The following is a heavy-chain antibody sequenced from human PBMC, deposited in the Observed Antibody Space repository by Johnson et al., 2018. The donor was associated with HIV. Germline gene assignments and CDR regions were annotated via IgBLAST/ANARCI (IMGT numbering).Heavy chain of an antibody. J-gene: IGHJ3*01. D-gene: IGHD2-2*01. CDR3: ARDEVDDGAFDV. CDR1: GFTFSSYG. V-gene: IGHV3-33*01. CDR2: IWYDGSNK. Sequence: QVQLLESGGGVVQPGRSLRLSCAASGFTFSSYGMHWVRQAPGKGLEWVAVIWYDGSNKYYADSVKGRFTISRASSKNTLYLQMNSLGVEDAAIYYCARDEVDDGAFDVWGQGTMVTVSS.